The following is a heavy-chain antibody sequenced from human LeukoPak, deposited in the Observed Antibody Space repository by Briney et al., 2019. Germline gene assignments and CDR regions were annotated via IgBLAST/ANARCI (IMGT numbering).Heavy chain of an antibody. V-gene: IGHV4-59*01. CDR2: IHFSGST. CDR1: DASISGYY. CDR3: ARDLGGIYFDY. D-gene: IGHD1-26*01. J-gene: IGHJ4*02. Sequence: SETLSLTCTVSDASISGYYWSWIRQPPGKGLEWIGSIHFSGSTNYNPSLRSRVTISVDTSKNQLSLELSSVTAADTAVYYCARDLGGIYFDYWGQGTLVTVSS.